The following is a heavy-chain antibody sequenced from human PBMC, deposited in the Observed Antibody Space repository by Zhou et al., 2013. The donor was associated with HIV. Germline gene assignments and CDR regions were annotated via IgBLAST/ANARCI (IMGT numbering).Heavy chain of an antibody. Sequence: QIQLVQSGAEVKKPGASVKVSCKASGYTFSSYGINWVRQATGQGLEWMGWMNPNSAITGYAQKFQGRVTITRNTSMSTVYMELSSLRSEDTAVYYCARGDPSGSALDYWGQGTLVTVSS. CDR3: ARGDPSGSALDY. CDR2: MNPNSAIT. D-gene: IGHD1-26*01. CDR1: GYTFSSYG. J-gene: IGHJ4*02. V-gene: IGHV1-8*01.